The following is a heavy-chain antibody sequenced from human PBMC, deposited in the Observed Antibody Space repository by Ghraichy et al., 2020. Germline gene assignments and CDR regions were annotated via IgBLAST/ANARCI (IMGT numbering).Heavy chain of an antibody. CDR2: IYYSGTT. J-gene: IGHJ6*03. CDR1: GGSISSGDYY. Sequence: SETLSLTCNVSGGSISSGDYYWSWIRQPPGKGLEWIGYIYYSGTTYYNPSLKSRFTISVDTSKNQFSLKLSSVTAADTAVYYCARQQLGDYYYLDVWGKGTTVTVSS. CDR3: ARQQLGDYYYLDV. V-gene: IGHV4-30-4*01. D-gene: IGHD6-13*01.